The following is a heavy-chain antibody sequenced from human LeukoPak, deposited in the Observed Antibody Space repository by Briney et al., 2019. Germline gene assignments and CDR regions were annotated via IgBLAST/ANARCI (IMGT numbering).Heavy chain of an antibody. CDR3: ARDGRSYGGKNWFDP. D-gene: IGHD4-23*01. Sequence: PGRSLRLSCAASGFTFSSYAMHWVRQAPGKGLEWVAVISYDGSNKYYADSVKGRFTISRDNSKNTLYLQMNSLRAEDTAVYYCARDGRSYGGKNWFDPWGQGTLVTVSS. V-gene: IGHV3-30-3*01. CDR1: GFTFSSYA. J-gene: IGHJ5*02. CDR2: ISYDGSNK.